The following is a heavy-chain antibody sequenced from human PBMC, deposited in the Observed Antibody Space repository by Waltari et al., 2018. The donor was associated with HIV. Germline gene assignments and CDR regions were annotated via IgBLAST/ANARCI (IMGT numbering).Heavy chain of an antibody. D-gene: IGHD1-1*01. J-gene: IGHJ6*03. CDR2: IRNKLNGDTT. V-gene: IGHV3-72*01. CDR1: GFTLSDHY. CDR3: ARGRAGKSSYYYYCMDV. Sequence: EVQVVESGGGLVQPGGSLRLSCAASGFTLSDHYMDWVRQAPGKGLEWFGRIRNKLNGDTTEYAASVKGRFTISRDDSKNSLSLQMNSRKTEDTAVYYCARGRAGKSSYYYYCMDVWGKGTTVTVSS.